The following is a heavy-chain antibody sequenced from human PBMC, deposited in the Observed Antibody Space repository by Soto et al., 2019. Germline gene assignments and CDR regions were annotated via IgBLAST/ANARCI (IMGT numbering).Heavy chain of an antibody. Sequence: PSETLSLTCAVYGGSFSGYYWSWIRQPPGKGLEWIGEINHSGSTYYNPSLKSRVTTSVDTSKNQFSLKLSSVTAADTAVYYCARHYAVVLYHFDYWGLGTLVTVSS. CDR2: INHSGST. J-gene: IGHJ4*02. D-gene: IGHD2-15*01. CDR3: ARHYAVVLYHFDY. V-gene: IGHV4-34*01. CDR1: GGSFSGYY.